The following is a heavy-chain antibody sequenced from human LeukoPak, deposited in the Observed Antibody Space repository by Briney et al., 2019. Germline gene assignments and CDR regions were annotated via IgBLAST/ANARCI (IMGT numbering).Heavy chain of an antibody. V-gene: IGHV3-11*01. CDR3: ARDLYYDSSGYYQGY. Sequence: PGGSLRLSCAASGFTFSDYYMSWIRQAPGKGLEWISYISSSGGSTSYADSVKGRFTISRDNAKNSLYLQMNSLRAEDTAVYYCARDLYYDSSGYYQGYWGQGTLVTVSS. D-gene: IGHD3-22*01. J-gene: IGHJ4*02. CDR2: ISSSGGST. CDR1: GFTFSDYY.